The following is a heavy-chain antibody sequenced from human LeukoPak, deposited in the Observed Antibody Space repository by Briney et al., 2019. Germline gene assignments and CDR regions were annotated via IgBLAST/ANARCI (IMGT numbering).Heavy chain of an antibody. CDR1: GYTFTNYG. CDR3: ARDIATVQHQD. D-gene: IGHD1-1*01. CDR2: ISGYNGNT. J-gene: IGHJ4*02. V-gene: IGHV1-18*01. Sequence: GASVKVSCKTSGYTFTNYGISWVRQAPGQGLEWMGWISGYNGNTNYVQKFRGRVAMTADTSTSTVYMELRSLRSDDTAVYYCARDIATVQHQDWGQGTLVTVPS.